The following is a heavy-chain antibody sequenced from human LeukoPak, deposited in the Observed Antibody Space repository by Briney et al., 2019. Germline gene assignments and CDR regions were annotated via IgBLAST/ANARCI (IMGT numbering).Heavy chain of an antibody. D-gene: IGHD1-14*01. V-gene: IGHV4-34*01. CDR1: GGSFSAYY. Sequence: KPSETLSLTCGVFGGSFSAYYWSWIRQPPGKGLEWIGEINHSGSTNYNPSLKSRVTISVDTSKNQFSLKLSSVTAADTAVYYCASPHNAGAFDIWGQGTMVTVSS. CDR2: INHSGST. CDR3: ASPHNAGAFDI. J-gene: IGHJ3*02.